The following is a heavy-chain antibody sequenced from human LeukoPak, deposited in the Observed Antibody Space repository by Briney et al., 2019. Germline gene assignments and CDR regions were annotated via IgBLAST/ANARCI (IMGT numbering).Heavy chain of an antibody. D-gene: IGHD1-1*01. Sequence: GGSLRLSCAASGFTFSSYWMSWVRQAPGKGLEWVANIKQDGSEKYYVDSVKGRFTISRDNAKNSLYLQMNSLRAEDTAVYYRARVYWNDHFDYWGQGTLVTVSS. CDR3: ARVYWNDHFDY. V-gene: IGHV3-7*01. CDR1: GFTFSSYW. J-gene: IGHJ4*02. CDR2: IKQDGSEK.